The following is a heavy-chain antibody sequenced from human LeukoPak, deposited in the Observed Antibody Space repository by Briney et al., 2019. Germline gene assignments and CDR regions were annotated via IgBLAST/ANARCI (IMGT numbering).Heavy chain of an antibody. J-gene: IGHJ4*02. Sequence: PGGSLRLSCAASGFTFSSSWMGWVRQAPGKGLEWVANIKQDGSEKYYVDSVKGRFTVSRDNAKNSLYLQMSSLRAEDTAVYYCARTTAGPKGYFDYWGQGTLVTVSS. CDR3: ARTTAGPKGYFDY. D-gene: IGHD6-19*01. CDR1: GFTFSSSW. V-gene: IGHV3-7*01. CDR2: IKQDGSEK.